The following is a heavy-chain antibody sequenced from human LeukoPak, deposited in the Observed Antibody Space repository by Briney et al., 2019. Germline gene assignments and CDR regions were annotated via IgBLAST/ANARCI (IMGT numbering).Heavy chain of an antibody. D-gene: IGHD5-12*01. V-gene: IGHV4-59*08. J-gene: IGHJ4*02. Sequence: SETLSLTCTVSGGSITSYYWSWIRQPPGKGLERIGYIYYSGSTDYNPSLKSRVTMSVDTSRNQFSLRLSSVTAADTAVYYCARRGSGGYDLGYFDYWGQGSLVTVSS. CDR2: IYYSGST. CDR1: GGSITSYY. CDR3: ARRGSGGYDLGYFDY.